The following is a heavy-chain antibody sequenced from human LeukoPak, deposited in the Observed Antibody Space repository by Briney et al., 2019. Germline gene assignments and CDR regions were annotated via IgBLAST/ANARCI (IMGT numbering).Heavy chain of an antibody. J-gene: IGHJ6*03. CDR3: ARGLKSMRSSGWYAYYYYYMDV. CDR2: MNPNSGNT. D-gene: IGHD6-19*01. Sequence: GASVKVSCKASGYSFTGYYMHWVRQAPGQGLEWMGWMNPNSGNTGYAQKFQGRVTMTRNTSISAAYMELSSLRSEDTAVYYCARGLKSMRSSGWYAYYYYYMDVWGKGTTVTISS. V-gene: IGHV1-8*02. CDR1: GYSFTGYY.